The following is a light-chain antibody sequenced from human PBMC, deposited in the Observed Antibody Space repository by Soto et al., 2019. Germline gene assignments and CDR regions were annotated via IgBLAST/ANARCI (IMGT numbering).Light chain of an antibody. CDR2: DVS. V-gene: IGLV2-14*01. J-gene: IGLJ1*01. CDR3: SSYTTGGSYV. CDR1: SSDVGGYNS. Sequence: QSVLTQPASVSGSPGLSIAISCTGTSSDVGGYNSVSWYQQHPGKAPKLMIYDVSNRPSGVSNRFSGSKSGNTASLTISGLQAEDEGDYYCSSYTTGGSYVFGTGTQLTDL.